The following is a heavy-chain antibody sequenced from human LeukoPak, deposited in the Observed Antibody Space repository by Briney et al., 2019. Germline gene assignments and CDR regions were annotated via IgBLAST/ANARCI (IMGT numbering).Heavy chain of an antibody. J-gene: IGHJ4*02. CDR3: AKVCGWGAVVTSCLDY. CDR2: ISGDGATT. V-gene: IGHV3-23*01. CDR1: GFTFSSYA. Sequence: GGSLRLSCAASGFTFSSYAMSWVRQAPGKGLEWVSAISGDGATTYHADSVEGRFTISRDNSKNTLYLQMNSLRAEDTAVYYCAKVCGWGAVVTSCLDYWGQGTLVTVSS. D-gene: IGHD2-2*01.